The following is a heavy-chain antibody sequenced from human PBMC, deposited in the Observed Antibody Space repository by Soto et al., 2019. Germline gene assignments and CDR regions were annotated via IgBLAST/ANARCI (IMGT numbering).Heavy chain of an antibody. D-gene: IGHD2-2*01. J-gene: IGHJ4*02. CDR2: ISYDGSNK. Sequence: ESGGGVVQPGRSLRLSCAASGFTFRSYAMNWVRQAPGKGLEWVALISYDGSNKYYADSVKGRFTISRDSSKNTLYLQMNSLRAADTAVYYCGRCSSTSCHLGSDYWGQGTLVTVSS. CDR3: GRCSSTSCHLGSDY. V-gene: IGHV3-30-3*01. CDR1: GFTFRSYA.